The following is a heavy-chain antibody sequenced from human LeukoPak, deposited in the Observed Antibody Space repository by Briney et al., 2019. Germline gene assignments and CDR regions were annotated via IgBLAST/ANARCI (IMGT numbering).Heavy chain of an antibody. CDR2: ISGSGGST. CDR1: GFTFSRNG. Sequence: PGGSLRLSCAASGFTFSRNGMTWVRQAPGKGLEWVSAISGSGGSTYYADSVKGRFTISRDNSKNTLYLQTNSLRAEDTAVYYCAKDRRAGSYDYWGQGTLVTVSS. J-gene: IGHJ4*02. CDR3: AKDRRAGSYDY. D-gene: IGHD3-10*01. V-gene: IGHV3-23*01.